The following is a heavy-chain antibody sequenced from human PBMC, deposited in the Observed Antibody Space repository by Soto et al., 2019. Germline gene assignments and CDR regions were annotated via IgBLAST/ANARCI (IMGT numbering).Heavy chain of an antibody. Sequence: QVQLVQSGAEVKKPGASVKVSYVASGYTFTDHYIHWVRQAPGQGLEWMGWINPHSGDTIYAQKFRGRVHLTRDTSISTAYMELSRLRSDDTAVYYCARGRTVNFYGMDVWGQGTTVTVSS. V-gene: IGHV1-2*02. J-gene: IGHJ6*02. D-gene: IGHD4-17*01. CDR3: ARGRTVNFYGMDV. CDR1: GYTFTDHY. CDR2: INPHSGDT.